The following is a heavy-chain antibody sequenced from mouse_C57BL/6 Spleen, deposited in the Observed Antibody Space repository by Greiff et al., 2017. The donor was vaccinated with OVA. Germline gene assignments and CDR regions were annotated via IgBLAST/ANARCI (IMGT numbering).Heavy chain of an antibody. CDR3: ARNYYGSSRGYFDV. CDR2: ISYSGST. J-gene: IGHJ1*03. D-gene: IGHD1-1*01. V-gene: IGHV3-8*01. Sequence: VQLKESGPGLAKPSQTLSLTCSVTGYSITSDYWNWIRKFPGNKLEYMGYISYSGSTYYNPSLKSRISITRDTSKNQYYLQLNSVTTEDTATYSCARNYYGSSRGYFDVWGTGTTVTVSS. CDR1: GYSITSDY.